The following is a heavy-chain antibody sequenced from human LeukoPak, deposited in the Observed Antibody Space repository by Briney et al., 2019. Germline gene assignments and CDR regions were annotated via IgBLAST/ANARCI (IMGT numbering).Heavy chain of an antibody. CDR2: INHSGST. CDR1: GGPFSGYY. CDR3: ARRDGSGYYST. J-gene: IGHJ4*02. Sequence: SETLSLTCAVYGGPFSGYYWSWIRQPPGKGLEWIGEINHSGSTNYNPSLKSRVTISVDTSKNQFSLKLSSVTAADTAVYYCARRDGSGYYSTWGQGTLVTVSS. D-gene: IGHD3-22*01. V-gene: IGHV4-34*01.